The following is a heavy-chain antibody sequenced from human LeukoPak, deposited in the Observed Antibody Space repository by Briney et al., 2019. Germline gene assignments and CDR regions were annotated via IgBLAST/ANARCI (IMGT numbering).Heavy chain of an antibody. J-gene: IGHJ4*02. V-gene: IGHV1-2*02. CDR1: GYTFTSYY. Sequence: ASVKVSCKASGYTFTSYYMHWVRQAPGQGLEWMGWINPNSGGTNYAQKFQGRVTMTRDTSISTAYMELSRLRSDDTAVYYCARDVRHYYDTSGQRWGVDFWGQGTLVTVSS. CDR3: ARDVRHYYDTSGQRWGVDF. D-gene: IGHD3-22*01. CDR2: INPNSGGT.